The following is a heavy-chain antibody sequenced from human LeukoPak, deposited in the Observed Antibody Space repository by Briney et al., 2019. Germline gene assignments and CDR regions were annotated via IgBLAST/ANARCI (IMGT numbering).Heavy chain of an antibody. V-gene: IGHV4-34*01. CDR1: GGSFSGYY. CDR2: INHSGST. CDR3: ARPVTRVRAFDI. Sequence: PSETLSLTCAVYGGSFSGYYWSWIRQPPGKGLEWIGEINHSGSTNYNPSLKSRVTISVDTSKNQFSLKLSSVTAADTAVYYCARPVTRVRAFDIWGQGTMVTVSS. J-gene: IGHJ3*02. D-gene: IGHD2-21*02.